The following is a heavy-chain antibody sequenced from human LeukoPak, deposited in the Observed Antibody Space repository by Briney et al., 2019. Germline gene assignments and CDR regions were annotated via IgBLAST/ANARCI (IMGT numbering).Heavy chain of an antibody. CDR3: AKVWTAYSDDHFDY. Sequence: GGSLRLSCAASGFTFSSYGMSWVRQAPGKGLECVSSISGSGGSTNHADSVKGRFTISRDNSKNTLYLQMNSLRAEDTAVYYCAKVWTAYSDDHFDYWGQGTLVTVSS. CDR2: ISGSGGST. J-gene: IGHJ4*02. CDR1: GFTFSSYG. D-gene: IGHD3/OR15-3a*01. V-gene: IGHV3-23*01.